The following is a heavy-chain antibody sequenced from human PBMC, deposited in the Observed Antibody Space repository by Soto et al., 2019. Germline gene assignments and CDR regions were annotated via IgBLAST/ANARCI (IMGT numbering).Heavy chain of an antibody. CDR3: TTGERYFDRFPMGDP. CDR2: IKSKTDGGTT. CDR1: GFTFSNAW. D-gene: IGHD3-9*01. V-gene: IGHV3-15*01. Sequence: EVQLVESGGGLVKPGGSLRLSCAASGFTFSNAWMSWVRQAPGKGLEWVGRIKSKTDGGTTDYAAPVKGRFTISRDDSKNTLYLQMNSLKTEDTAVYYCTTGERYFDRFPMGDPWGQGTLVTVSS. J-gene: IGHJ5*02.